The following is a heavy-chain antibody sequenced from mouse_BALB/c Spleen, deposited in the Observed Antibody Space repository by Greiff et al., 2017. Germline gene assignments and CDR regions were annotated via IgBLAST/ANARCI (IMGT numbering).Heavy chain of an antibody. Sequence: QVQLKQSAAELARPGASVKMSCKASGYTFTSYTMHWVKQRPGQGLEWIGYINPSSGYTEYNQKFKDKTTLTADKSSSTAYMQLSSLTSEDSAVYYCANYYGYDWFAYWGQGTLVTVSA. J-gene: IGHJ3*01. D-gene: IGHD2-2*01. CDR3: ANYYGYDWFAY. CDR1: GYTFTSYT. V-gene: IGHV1-4*02. CDR2: INPSSGYT.